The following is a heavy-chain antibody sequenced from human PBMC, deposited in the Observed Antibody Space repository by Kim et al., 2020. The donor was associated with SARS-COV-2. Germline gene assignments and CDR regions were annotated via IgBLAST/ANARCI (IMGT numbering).Heavy chain of an antibody. J-gene: IGHJ6*02. CDR3: ARGPSTGYSSGWYYYGMDV. V-gene: IGHV1-8*01. Sequence: ASVKVSCKASGYTFTSYDINWVRQATGQGLEWMGWMNPNSGNTGYAQKFQGRVTMTRNTSISTAYMELSSLRSEDTAVYYCARGPSTGYSSGWYYYGMDVWGQGTTVTVSS. CDR2: MNPNSGNT. D-gene: IGHD6-19*01. CDR1: GYTFTSYD.